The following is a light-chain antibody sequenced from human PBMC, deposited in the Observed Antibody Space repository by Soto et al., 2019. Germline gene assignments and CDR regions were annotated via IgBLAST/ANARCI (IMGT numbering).Light chain of an antibody. V-gene: IGKV3-11*01. Sequence: EIVLTQSPATLSSFPGDRVTLSCRASQYINTRLAWYQHRPGQAPRLLIYQTSIRAAGIPARFSASGSGTDFNLTISDVQPEDFALYYCHQRQSWPRKFGQGTKVDIK. CDR3: HQRQSWPRK. J-gene: IGKJ1*01. CDR1: QYINTR. CDR2: QTS.